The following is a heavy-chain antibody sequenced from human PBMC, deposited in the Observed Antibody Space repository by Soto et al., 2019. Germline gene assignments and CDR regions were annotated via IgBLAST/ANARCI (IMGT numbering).Heavy chain of an antibody. D-gene: IGHD6-19*01. V-gene: IGHV1-8*01. CDR3: ARGRGWRDY. CDR2: MDPKTGNT. CDR1: GYSFTSYD. J-gene: IGHJ4*02. Sequence: RASVKVSCKASGYSFTSYDINWVRQATGQGLERMGWMDPKTGNTDYGQKFQGRVTMTRNTSISTAYMELSSLTSEDTAVYYCARGRGWRDYWGQGTLVTVSS.